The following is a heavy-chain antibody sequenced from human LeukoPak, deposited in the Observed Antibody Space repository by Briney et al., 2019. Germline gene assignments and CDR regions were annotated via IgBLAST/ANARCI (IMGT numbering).Heavy chain of an antibody. V-gene: IGHV4-39*07. Sequence: SETLSLTCTVSGGSISSSIYYWGWIRQPPGKGLEWIGSMSYSGSTYYNPSLKSRVTISVDTSKNQFSLKLSSVTAADTAVYYCARRGATYGSGSYYTFGYWGQGTLVTVSS. J-gene: IGHJ4*02. CDR3: ARRGATYGSGSYYTFGY. D-gene: IGHD3-10*01. CDR2: MSYSGST. CDR1: GGSISSSIYY.